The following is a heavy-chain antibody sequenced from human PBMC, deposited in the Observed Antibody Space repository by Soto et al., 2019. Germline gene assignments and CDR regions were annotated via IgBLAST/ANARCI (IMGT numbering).Heavy chain of an antibody. D-gene: IGHD6-6*01. CDR3: ARNLVGMAARPYYFDS. CDR2: ISGTGNTI. CDR1: GFIFSDYY. J-gene: IGHJ4*02. V-gene: IGHV3-11*01. Sequence: NPGGSLRLSCAASGFIFSDYYISWIRQAPGKGLEWVSSISGTGNTIYYTDSVKGRFTISRDNAKKSMYLQMSNLRAEDTAVYYCARNLVGMAARPYYFDSWGQGTLVTVSS.